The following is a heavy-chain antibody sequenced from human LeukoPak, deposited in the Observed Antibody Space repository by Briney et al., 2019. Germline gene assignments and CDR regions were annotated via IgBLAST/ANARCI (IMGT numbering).Heavy chain of an antibody. D-gene: IGHD3-3*02. CDR2: SHNDGST. Sequence: SLRPSCAPSGVIVSSNYMTWVRQAPGEGLEWVSGSHNDGSTYYTGSVKGRFTISRDNSKHTLYLQTNSLRVEDTAVYYCTALARDYWGQGTLGTVSS. J-gene: IGHJ4*02. CDR1: GVIVSSNY. V-gene: IGHV3-53*01. CDR3: TALARDY.